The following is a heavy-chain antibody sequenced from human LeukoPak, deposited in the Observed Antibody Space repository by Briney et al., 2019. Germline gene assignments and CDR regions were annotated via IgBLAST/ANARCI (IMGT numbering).Heavy chain of an antibody. D-gene: IGHD2-21*01. CDR3: ARDDWTVDAFDI. CDR1: GGSISSYY. Sequence: PSETLSLTCTVSGGSISSYYWSWIRQPPGKGLEWIGYIYYSGSTNYNPSLKSRVTISVDTSKNQFSLKLSSVTAADTAVYYCARDDWTVDAFDIWGQGTMVTVSS. CDR2: IYYSGST. J-gene: IGHJ3*02. V-gene: IGHV4-59*01.